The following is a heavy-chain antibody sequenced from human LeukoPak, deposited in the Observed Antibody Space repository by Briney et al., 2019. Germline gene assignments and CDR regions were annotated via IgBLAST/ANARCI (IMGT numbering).Heavy chain of an antibody. V-gene: IGHV3-30*18. CDR2: ISSDGSNE. CDR1: GFTFSSYG. J-gene: IGHJ4*02. Sequence: GRSLRLSCAASGFTFSSYGMHWVRQAPGKGLEWVAVISSDGSNEYYAESVKGRFTISRDNSKKTVFLQMNSLRPEDTAVYYCAKSRPYCSSISCSMGDWGQGTPVTVSS. D-gene: IGHD2-2*01. CDR3: AKSRPYCSSISCSMGD.